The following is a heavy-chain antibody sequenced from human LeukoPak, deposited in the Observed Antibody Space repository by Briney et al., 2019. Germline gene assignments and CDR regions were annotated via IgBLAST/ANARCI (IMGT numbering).Heavy chain of an antibody. V-gene: IGHV3-53*01. J-gene: IGHJ5*02. Sequence: GGSLRLPCAASGFTFDDYAMHWVRQAPGKGLEWVSVIYGGGSTYYADSVKGRFTISRDNSKNTLYLQMNSLRAEDTAVYYCAREVVTAGGNWFDPWGQGTLVTVSS. D-gene: IGHD2-21*02. CDR1: GFTFDDYA. CDR2: IYGGGST. CDR3: AREVVTAGGNWFDP.